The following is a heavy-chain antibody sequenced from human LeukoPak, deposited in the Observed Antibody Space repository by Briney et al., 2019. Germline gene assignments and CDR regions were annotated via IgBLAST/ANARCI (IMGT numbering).Heavy chain of an antibody. Sequence: ASVKVSCKASGYSFTNYAMNWVRQAPGQGLEWMGWINTITGNITYAPGFTGRFVVSLDTSVSTTYLQITSLKAEDTAVYFCARRGVFGYSHDLWGRGTLVTVSS. D-gene: IGHD5-18*01. CDR1: GYSFTNYA. CDR2: INTITGNI. J-gene: IGHJ2*01. V-gene: IGHV7-4-1*02. CDR3: ARRGVFGYSHDL.